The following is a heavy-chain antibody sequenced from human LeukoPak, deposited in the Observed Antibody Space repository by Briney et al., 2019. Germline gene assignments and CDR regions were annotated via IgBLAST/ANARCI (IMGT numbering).Heavy chain of an antibody. J-gene: IGHJ4*02. CDR1: GGSISSSSYY. Sequence: SETLSLTCTVSGGSISSSSYYWGWIRLPPGKGLEWIGNIYYSGSTYYNPSPKSRVTISVDTSKNQFSLKLSSVTAADTAVYYCAGQSPYYYDSSGYDYWGQGTLVTVSS. D-gene: IGHD3-22*01. V-gene: IGHV4-39*01. CDR2: IYYSGST. CDR3: AGQSPYYYDSSGYDY.